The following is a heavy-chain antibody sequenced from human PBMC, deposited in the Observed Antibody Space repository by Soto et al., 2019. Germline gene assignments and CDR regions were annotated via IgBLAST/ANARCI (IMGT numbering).Heavy chain of an antibody. Sequence: EVQLLESGGGLVQPGGSLRLSCAASGFAFSIYAMSWLRQAPGKGLEWVSAISGNSGSTYYADSVKGRFTISRDNSKNTLYLQMNSLRAEDTAVYYCAKGGCSSTSCYIPYYYYYGMDVWGQGTTVTVSS. CDR3: AKGGCSSTSCYIPYYYYYGMDV. D-gene: IGHD2-2*02. V-gene: IGHV3-23*01. J-gene: IGHJ6*02. CDR1: GFAFSIYA. CDR2: ISGNSGST.